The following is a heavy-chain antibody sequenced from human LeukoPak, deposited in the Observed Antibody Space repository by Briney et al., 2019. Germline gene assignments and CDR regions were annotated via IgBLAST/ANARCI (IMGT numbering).Heavy chain of an antibody. CDR1: GGSFSSSSYY. CDR2: IYYSGST. Sequence: SETLSLTCSVSGGSFSSSSYYWGWIRQPPGKGLEWIGSIYYSGSTYYNPSLKSRVTISVDTSKNQFSLKLSSVTAADTAVYYCARHVFDWLLRGFDIWGQGTTVTVSS. V-gene: IGHV4-39*01. CDR3: ARHVFDWLLRGFDI. D-gene: IGHD3-9*01. J-gene: IGHJ3*02.